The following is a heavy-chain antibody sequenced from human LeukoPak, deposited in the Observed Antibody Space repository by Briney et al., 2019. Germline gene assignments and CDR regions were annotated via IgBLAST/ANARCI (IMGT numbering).Heavy chain of an antibody. D-gene: IGHD4-23*01. J-gene: IGHJ4*02. CDR2: ISRSGDTT. Sequence: GGSLRLSCAASGFTFSSYAMAWVRQTPGKGLEWVSAISRSGDTTEYADSVKGRFAISRDSSKNALYLQLNSLRAEDTAVYYCTKTPGGNSLNLWFDFWGRGTLVAVSS. V-gene: IGHV3-23*01. CDR3: TKTPGGNSLNLWFDF. CDR1: GFTFSSYA.